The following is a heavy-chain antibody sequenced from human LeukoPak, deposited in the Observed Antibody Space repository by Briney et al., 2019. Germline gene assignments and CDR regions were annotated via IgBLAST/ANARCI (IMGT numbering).Heavy chain of an antibody. J-gene: IGHJ6*02. D-gene: IGHD4-23*01. Sequence: TGRSLRLSCAASGFTFSSYGMHWVRQAPGKGLEWVAVIWYDGSNKYYADSVKGRFTISRDNSKNTLYLQMNSLRAEDTAVYYCAREVGGRWPHMDVWGQGTTVTVSS. V-gene: IGHV3-33*01. CDR2: IWYDGSNK. CDR1: GFTFSSYG. CDR3: AREVGGRWPHMDV.